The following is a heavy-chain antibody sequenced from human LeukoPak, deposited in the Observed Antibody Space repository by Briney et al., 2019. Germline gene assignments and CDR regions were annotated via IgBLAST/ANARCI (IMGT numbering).Heavy chain of an antibody. Sequence: PSETLSLTCTVSGYSISSGYYWGWIRQPPGKGLEWIGSIYHSGSTYYNPSLKSRVTISVDTSKNQFSLKLSSVTAADTAVYYCARGTNGFMDVWGKGTTVTVSS. J-gene: IGHJ6*03. CDR2: IYHSGST. CDR3: ARGTNGFMDV. CDR1: GYSISSGYY. D-gene: IGHD2-8*01. V-gene: IGHV4-38-2*02.